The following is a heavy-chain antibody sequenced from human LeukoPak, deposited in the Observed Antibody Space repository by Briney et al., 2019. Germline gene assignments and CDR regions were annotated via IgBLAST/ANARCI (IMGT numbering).Heavy chain of an antibody. CDR1: GFTFNIYS. CDR3: AKSTTYGDSYFDY. CDR2: ITSTSTYI. J-gene: IGHJ4*02. Sequence: PGGSLRLSCSASGFTFNIYSLNWVRQAPGKGLEWVSSITSTSTYIYYADSVKGRFTISRDNAQNSLYLQMNSLRAEDTAVYYCAKSTTYGDSYFDYWGQGTLVTVSS. D-gene: IGHD4-17*01. V-gene: IGHV3-21*04.